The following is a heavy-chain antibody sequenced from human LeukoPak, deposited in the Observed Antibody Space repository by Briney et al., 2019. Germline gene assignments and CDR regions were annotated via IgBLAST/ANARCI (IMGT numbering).Heavy chain of an antibody. J-gene: IGHJ4*02. CDR3: ARVHYYHSSGHPIDY. Sequence: PSETLSLTCAVYGGSFSGYYWSWIRQPPGKGLEWIGYIYYSGTTYYNPSLKSRVSISVDTSKNQFSLKLSSVTAADTAVYYCARVHYYHSSGHPIDYWGQGTLVTVSS. CDR1: GGSFSGYY. CDR2: IYYSGTT. V-gene: IGHV4-34*09. D-gene: IGHD3-22*01.